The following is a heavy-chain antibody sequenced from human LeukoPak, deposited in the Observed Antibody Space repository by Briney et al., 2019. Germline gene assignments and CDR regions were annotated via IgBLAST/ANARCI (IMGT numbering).Heavy chain of an antibody. J-gene: IGHJ3*02. CDR1: GGTFSSYA. D-gene: IGHD6-13*01. CDR3: ARSVGGWLGYSSSRVPDAFDI. V-gene: IGHV1-69*04. CDR2: IIPILGIA. Sequence: SVKVSCKASGGTFSSYAISWVRQAPGQGLEWMGRIIPILGIANYAQKFQGRVTITADKSTSTAYMELSSLRSEDTAVYYCARSVGGWLGYSSSRVPDAFDIWGQGTMDTVSS.